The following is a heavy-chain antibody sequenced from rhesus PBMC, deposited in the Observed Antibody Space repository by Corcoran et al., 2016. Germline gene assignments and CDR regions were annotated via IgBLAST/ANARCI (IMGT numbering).Heavy chain of an antibody. CDR1: GGSISDDYY. CDR3: ASSIAAAGPFDY. CDR2: IYGSGGGT. J-gene: IGHJ4*01. V-gene: IGHV4-106*01. Sequence: QVQLQESGPGLVKPSETLSLTCAVSGGSISDDYYWSWIRQPPGKGLEWIGYIYGSGGGTNYNPSLKNRVTISIDTSKNQFSLQLSSLTAADTAVYYCASSIAAAGPFDYWGQGVLVTVSS. D-gene: IGHD6S26*01.